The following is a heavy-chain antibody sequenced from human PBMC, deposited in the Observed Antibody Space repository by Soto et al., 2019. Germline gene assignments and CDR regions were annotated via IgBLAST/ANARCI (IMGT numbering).Heavy chain of an antibody. Sequence: SETLSLTCAVSGGSISTNNLWSWVRQPPGKGLEWIGEIYHSGSTTYNPSLQSRLTISVDKSKNQFSLKLSSVTAADTAVYYCASYGNYNHYWGQGTLVTVSS. D-gene: IGHD4-17*01. CDR2: IYHSGST. CDR1: GGSISTNNL. J-gene: IGHJ4*02. V-gene: IGHV4-4*02. CDR3: ASYGNYNHY.